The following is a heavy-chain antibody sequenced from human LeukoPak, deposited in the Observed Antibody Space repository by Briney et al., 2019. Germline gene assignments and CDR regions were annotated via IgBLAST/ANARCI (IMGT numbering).Heavy chain of an antibody. Sequence: SETLSLTCTVSGDSISSGDYYWSWIRQPAGKGLEWIGRISSSGSTNYNPSLKSRVTISVDKSKNQFSLKLSSVTAADTAVYYCARGRRDYYYYYYMDVWGKGTTVTISS. V-gene: IGHV4-61*02. CDR1: GDSISSGDYY. CDR2: ISSSGST. J-gene: IGHJ6*03. CDR3: ARGRRDYYYYYYMDV.